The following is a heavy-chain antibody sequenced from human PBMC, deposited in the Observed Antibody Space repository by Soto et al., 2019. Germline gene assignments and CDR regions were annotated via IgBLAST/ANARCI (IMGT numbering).Heavy chain of an antibody. CDR3: ARGIKLRTPLDY. J-gene: IGHJ4*02. D-gene: IGHD1-20*01. CDR2: INAGNGNT. CDR1: GYTFTSYA. V-gene: IGHV1-3*01. Sequence: ASVKVSCKASGYTFTSYAMHWVRQAPGQRLEWMGWINAGNGNTKYSQKFQGRVTITGDTSASTAYMELSSLRSEDTAVYYCARGIKLRTPLDYWGQGTLVTVSS.